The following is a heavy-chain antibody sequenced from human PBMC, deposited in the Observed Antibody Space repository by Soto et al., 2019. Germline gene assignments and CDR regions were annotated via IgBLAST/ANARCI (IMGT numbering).Heavy chain of an antibody. CDR1: GFTFSDHY. CDR3: ARVGSGWDY. CDR2: TRNKANSYTT. D-gene: IGHD3-22*01. J-gene: IGHJ4*02. Sequence: GGSLRLSCAASGFTFSDHYMDWVRQAPGKGLEWVGRTRNKANSYTTEYAASVKGRFTISRDDSKNSLYLQMNSLKTEDTAVYYCARVGSGWDYWGQGTLVTVSS. V-gene: IGHV3-72*01.